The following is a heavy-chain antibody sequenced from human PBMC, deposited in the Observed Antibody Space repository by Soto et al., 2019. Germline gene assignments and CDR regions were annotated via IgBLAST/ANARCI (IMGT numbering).Heavy chain of an antibody. J-gene: IGHJ3*02. CDR3: ARYFDWPSGFDI. CDR1: GYTFTRSG. V-gene: IGHV1-18*01. CDR2: ISSYNGDT. Sequence: ASVKVSCKASGYTFTRSGISWVRQAPGQGPEWMGWISSYNGDTNYAQTFQGRVTMTTDTSTSTAYMELRSLRSDDTAIYYCARYFDWPSGFDIWGQGTMVTVSS. D-gene: IGHD3-9*01.